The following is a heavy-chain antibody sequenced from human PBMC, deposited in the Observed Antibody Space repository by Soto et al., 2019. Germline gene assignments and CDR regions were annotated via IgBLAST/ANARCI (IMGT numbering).Heavy chain of an antibody. CDR2: INSDGSST. V-gene: IGHV3-74*01. D-gene: IGHD3-16*01. J-gene: IGHJ6*01. CDR3: ASHDRTALRNAMEV. CDR1: GFTFSSHW. Sequence: EVQLVESGGGLVQPGGSLRLSCAASGFTFSSHWMHWVRQGPGRGLVWVSRINSDGSSTSYAHSVKGRFTISRDNAKNTLYLQMNSLRPEETAVYSCASHDRTALRNAMEVWGQGTTVTVSS.